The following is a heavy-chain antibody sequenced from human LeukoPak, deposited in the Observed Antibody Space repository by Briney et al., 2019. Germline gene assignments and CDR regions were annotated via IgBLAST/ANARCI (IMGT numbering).Heavy chain of an antibody. CDR3: STDASGSLFDH. CDR2: IRSKADSYAA. Sequence: GGSLRLSCAASGSTFSGSAMHWVRQASGKGLEWVGRIRSKADSYAAAYAASVKGRFTISRDDSKNTAYLQMNSLKTEDTALYYCSTDASGSLFDHWGQGTLVTVSS. V-gene: IGHV3-73*01. D-gene: IGHD3-10*01. CDR1: GSTFSGSA. J-gene: IGHJ4*02.